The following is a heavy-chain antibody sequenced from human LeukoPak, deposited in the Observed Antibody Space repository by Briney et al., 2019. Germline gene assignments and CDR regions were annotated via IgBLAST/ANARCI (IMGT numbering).Heavy chain of an antibody. V-gene: IGHV3-21*01. D-gene: IGHD3-10*01. CDR2: ITSSSSFI. Sequence: GGSLRLSCTASGFNISSYSMNWVRQAPGKGLEWVSTITSSSSFIYSTDSVKGRFTISRDNAKNSLYLQMNSLRAEDTAVYYCAGEYYTYDYWGQGTLVTVSS. CDR1: GFNISSYS. J-gene: IGHJ4*02. CDR3: AGEYYTYDY.